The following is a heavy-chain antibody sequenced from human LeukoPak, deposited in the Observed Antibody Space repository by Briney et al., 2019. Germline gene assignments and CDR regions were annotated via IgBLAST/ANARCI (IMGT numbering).Heavy chain of an antibody. CDR2: INSAGNIR. V-gene: IGHV3-74*01. J-gene: IGHJ4*02. CDR3: ARGPTNVIATAVPFDY. D-gene: IGHD2-21*02. Sequence: PGGSLRLSCAGSGFSFDTYWMHWVRQAPGKGLVWVSHINSAGNIRTYADSVRGRFTISRDNAKNTLYLQMNSLRAEDTAVYYCARGPTNVIATAVPFDYWGQGTLVTVSS. CDR1: GFSFDTYW.